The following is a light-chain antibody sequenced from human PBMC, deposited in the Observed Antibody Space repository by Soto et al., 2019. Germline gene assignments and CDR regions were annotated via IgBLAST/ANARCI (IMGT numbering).Light chain of an antibody. CDR3: QQYNSYPWT. CDR2: WAS. Sequence: DIVMTHSPDSLAVSLGERATINCKSSHSVLHRSNNKSCLAWYQQKPGQPPKFLVYWASTRKSGVPDRFSGSGSGTDFTLTISRLQPDDFSTYYCQQYNSYPWTFGQGTKVDIK. J-gene: IGKJ1*01. V-gene: IGKV4-1*01. CDR1: HSVLHRSNNKSC.